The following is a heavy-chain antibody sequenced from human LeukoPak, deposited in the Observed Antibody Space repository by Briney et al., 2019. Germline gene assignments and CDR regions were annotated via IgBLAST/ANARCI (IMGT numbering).Heavy chain of an antibody. J-gene: IGHJ5*02. V-gene: IGHV4-4*07. D-gene: IGHD3-10*01. CDR2: IYTSGST. Sequence: SETLSLTCTVSGGSISSYYWSWIRQPAGKGLEWIGRIYTSGSTNYNPSLKSRVTMSVDTSKNQFSLKLSSVTAADTAVYYCAREGLWFGEDNWFDPWGQGTLVTVSS. CDR1: GGSISSYY. CDR3: AREGLWFGEDNWFDP.